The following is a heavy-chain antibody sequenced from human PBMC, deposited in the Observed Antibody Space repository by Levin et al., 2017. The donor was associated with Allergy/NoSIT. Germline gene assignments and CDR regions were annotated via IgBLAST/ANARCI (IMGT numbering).Heavy chain of an antibody. D-gene: IGHD2-15*01. CDR1: GFQFSLYG. V-gene: IGHV3-30*02. CDR3: AKRGYCSGNTCQSHDAIDV. Sequence: PGESLKISCAASGFQFSLYGMHWVRQAPGKGLEWVAFIVFDGNDQYYADSVKGRFTISRDNSKNTLYLQMSSLRENDTAIYYCAKRGYCSGNTCQSHDAIDVWGQGTLVIVSS. J-gene: IGHJ3*01. CDR2: IVFDGNDQ.